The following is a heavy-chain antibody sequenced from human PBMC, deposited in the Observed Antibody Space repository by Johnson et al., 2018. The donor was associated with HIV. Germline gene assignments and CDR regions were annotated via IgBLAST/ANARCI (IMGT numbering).Heavy chain of an antibody. CDR2: ISYDGSNK. J-gene: IGHJ3*02. D-gene: IGHD5-12*01. Sequence: QVQLVESGGGVVQPGRSLRLSCAASGFTFSSYAMHWVRQAPGKGLEWVAVISYDGSNKYYADSVKGRFTISRDNSKNTLYPQMNSLRAEDTAVYYCARVIWGMGSGYEWGAFDIWGQGTVVTVSS. CDR1: GFTFSSYA. CDR3: ARVIWGMGSGYEWGAFDI. V-gene: IGHV3-30-3*01.